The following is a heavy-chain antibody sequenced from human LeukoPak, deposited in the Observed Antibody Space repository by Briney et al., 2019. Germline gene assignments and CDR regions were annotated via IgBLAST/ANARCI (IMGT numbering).Heavy chain of an antibody. CDR2: IRYDGSNK. V-gene: IGHV3-30*02. J-gene: IGHJ4*02. CDR1: GFTFSSYG. D-gene: IGHD3-22*01. CDR3: ARDTLPYYYDSSGYYALDY. Sequence: GGSLRLSCAASGFTFSSYGMHWVRQAPGKGLEWVAFIRYDGSNKYYADSVKGRFTISRDNSKNTLYLQMNSLRAEDTAVYYCARDTLPYYYDSSGYYALDYWGQGTLVTVSS.